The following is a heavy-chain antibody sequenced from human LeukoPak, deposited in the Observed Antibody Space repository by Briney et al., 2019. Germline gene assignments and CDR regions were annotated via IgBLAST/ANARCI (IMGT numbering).Heavy chain of an antibody. D-gene: IGHD3-22*01. CDR3: ARDIGVVANLMDY. CDR2: IESDGSRT. CDR1: GFTFSTHR. Sequence: PGGSLRLSCAASGFTFSTHRMHWVRQAPGKGLVWVSWIESDGSRTGYADSVKGRFTISRDNAKNTLYLQMNSLRGEDTAVYYCARDIGVVANLMDYWGQGTLVTVSS. V-gene: IGHV3-74*01. J-gene: IGHJ4*02.